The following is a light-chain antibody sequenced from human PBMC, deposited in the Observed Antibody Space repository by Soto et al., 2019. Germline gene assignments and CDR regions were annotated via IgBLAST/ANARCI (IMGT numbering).Light chain of an antibody. CDR2: AAS. Sequence: DIQLTQSQSSLSASVGDRVTITCRASQSISSYLNWYQQKPGKAPKLLIYAASSLQSGVPSRFSGSGSGTDFTLTISSLQPEDFATYYCQQSYSTPWTFGQGTKVDIK. V-gene: IGKV1-39*01. J-gene: IGKJ1*01. CDR3: QQSYSTPWT. CDR1: QSISSY.